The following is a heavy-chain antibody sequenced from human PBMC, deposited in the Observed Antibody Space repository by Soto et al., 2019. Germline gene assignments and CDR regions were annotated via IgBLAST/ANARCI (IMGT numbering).Heavy chain of an antibody. CDR3: ATIGYCSGGSCYGVDTFDI. D-gene: IGHD2-15*01. CDR2: ISYDGSNK. J-gene: IGHJ3*02. Sequence: QVQLVESGGGVVQPGRSLRLSCAASGFTFSSYAMHWVRQAPGKGLEWVAVISYDGSNKYYADSVKGRFTISRDNSKNTLYLQMNSLRAEDTAVYYCATIGYCSGGSCYGVDTFDIWGQGTMVTVSS. CDR1: GFTFSSYA. V-gene: IGHV3-30-3*01.